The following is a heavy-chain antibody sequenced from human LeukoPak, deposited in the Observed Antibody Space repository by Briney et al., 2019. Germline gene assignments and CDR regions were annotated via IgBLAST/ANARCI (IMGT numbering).Heavy chain of an antibody. CDR2: VSGHGDTT. D-gene: IGHD6-19*01. CDR1: GFSFTDYA. V-gene: IGHV3-23*01. CDR3: ARGSTAAAPGWVY. J-gene: IGHJ4*01. Sequence: GGSLRLFCAASGFSFTDYAMSWARQPPGKGLEWVSAVSGHGDTTDYVDSVKGRFTISRDNSRNTVHLQIDSLRIEDTGVYYCARGSTAAAPGWVYWGHGTLVTVSS.